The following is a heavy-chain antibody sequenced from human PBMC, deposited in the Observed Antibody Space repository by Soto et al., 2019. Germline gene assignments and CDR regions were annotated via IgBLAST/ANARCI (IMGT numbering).Heavy chain of an antibody. CDR3: TVGGRGPNVL. V-gene: IGHV3-48*02. D-gene: IGHD3-10*01. CDR1: GFTFSSYS. Sequence: GGSLRLSCAASGFTFSSYSMNWVRQAPGEGLEWVSYISSSSSTIYYADSVKGRFTISRDNAKNSLHLQMNSLRDEDTAVYYCTVGGRGPNVLWGQGTLVTVSS. CDR2: ISSSSSTI. J-gene: IGHJ4*02.